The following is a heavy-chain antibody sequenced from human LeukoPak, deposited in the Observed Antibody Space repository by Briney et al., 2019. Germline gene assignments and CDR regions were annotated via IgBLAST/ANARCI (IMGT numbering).Heavy chain of an antibody. CDR3: ARDDRVEAAAGTSYYYYGMDV. Sequence: GGSLRLSCAASGFTFSDYYMSWIRQAPGKGLEWVSYISSSGSTIYYADSVKGRLTISRDNAKNSLYLQMNSLRAEDTAVYYCARDDRVEAAAGTSYYYYGMDVWGQGTTVTVSS. V-gene: IGHV3-11*01. D-gene: IGHD6-13*01. J-gene: IGHJ6*02. CDR2: ISSSGSTI. CDR1: GFTFSDYY.